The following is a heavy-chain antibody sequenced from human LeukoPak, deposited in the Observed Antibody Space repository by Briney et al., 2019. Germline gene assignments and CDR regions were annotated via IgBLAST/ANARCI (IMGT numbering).Heavy chain of an antibody. CDR2: ISSNGGST. CDR1: GFTFSSYA. Sequence: GGSLRPSCAASGFTFSSYAMHWVRQAPGKGLEYVSAISSNGGSTYYANSVKGRFTISRDNSKNTLYLQMGSLRAEDMAVYYCARVQYGSGSYVFDYWGQGTLVTVSS. D-gene: IGHD3-10*01. J-gene: IGHJ4*02. CDR3: ARVQYGSGSYVFDY. V-gene: IGHV3-64*01.